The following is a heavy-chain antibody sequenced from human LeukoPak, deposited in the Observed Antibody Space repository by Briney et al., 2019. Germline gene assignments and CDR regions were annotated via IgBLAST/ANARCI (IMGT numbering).Heavy chain of an antibody. V-gene: IGHV4-30-4*08. Sequence: SQTLSLTCTVSGDSISSGDYYWSWIRQPPGKGLEWLGYIYYSGSTNYNPSLKSRVTISVDKSKNQFSLKLSSVTAADTAVYYCARTSYSSSSFPFDYWGQGTLVTVSS. CDR1: GDSISSGDYY. J-gene: IGHJ4*02. CDR3: ARTSYSSSSFPFDY. CDR2: IYYSGST. D-gene: IGHD6-6*01.